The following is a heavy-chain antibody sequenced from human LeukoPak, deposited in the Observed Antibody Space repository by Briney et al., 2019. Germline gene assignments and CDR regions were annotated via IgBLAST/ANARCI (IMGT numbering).Heavy chain of an antibody. CDR1: GYTFTGYY. D-gene: IGHD3-16*02. V-gene: IGHV1-2*02. CDR3: ARGYVWGSYRNVY. CDR2: INPNSGGT. J-gene: IGHJ4*02. Sequence: GASVKVSCKASGYTFTGYYMHWVRQAPGQGLEWMGWINPNSGGTNYAQKFQGRVTMTRDTSISTAYMELSRLRSDDTAVYYCARGYVWGSYRNVYWGQGTLVTVSS.